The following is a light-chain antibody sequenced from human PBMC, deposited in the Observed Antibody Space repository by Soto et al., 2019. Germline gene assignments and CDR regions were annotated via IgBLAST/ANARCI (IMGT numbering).Light chain of an antibody. Sequence: QSVLTQPASVSGSPGQSITISCIGTTSNVGSYNLVSWYQQHPGKAPELMIYEGSKRPSGVSTRFSGSKSGNTASLTISGLQAEDEADYYCCSYAGSGDVFGTGTKVTVL. CDR1: TSNVGSYNL. CDR2: EGS. J-gene: IGLJ1*01. V-gene: IGLV2-23*01. CDR3: CSYAGSGDV.